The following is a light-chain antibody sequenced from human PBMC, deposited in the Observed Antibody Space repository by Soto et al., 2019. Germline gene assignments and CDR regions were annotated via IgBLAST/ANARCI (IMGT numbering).Light chain of an antibody. J-gene: IGLJ1*01. CDR2: EVS. CDR1: SSDVGAYNY. V-gene: IGLV2-14*01. CDR3: SSYTSSSTRV. Sequence: HSALTQPASVSGSPGQSITISCTGTSSDVGAYNYVSWYQQYPGKAPKLMIYEVSDRPSGVSNRFSGSKSGNTASLTISGLQAEDEADYYCSSYTSSSTRVFGTGTKLTVL.